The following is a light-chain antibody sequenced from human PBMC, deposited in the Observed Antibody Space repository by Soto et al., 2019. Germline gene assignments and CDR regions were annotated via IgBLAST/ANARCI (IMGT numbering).Light chain of an antibody. CDR3: QQYYTTPWT. CDR2: WAS. J-gene: IGKJ1*01. CDR1: QSVLYSSNNKNY. Sequence: DIVMTQSPDSLAVSLGERATINCKSSQSVLYSSNNKNYLAWYQQKPGQPPKAXIYWASTRESGVPDRFSGSGSGTDFTLTISSLQAEDVEVYYCQQYYTTPWTFGQGTKVDIK. V-gene: IGKV4-1*01.